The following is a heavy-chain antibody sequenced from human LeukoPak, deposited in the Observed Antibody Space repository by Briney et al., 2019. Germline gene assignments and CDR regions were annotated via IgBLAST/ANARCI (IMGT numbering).Heavy chain of an antibody. Sequence: GGSLRLSCAASGFTFSSNAMSWVRQAPGKGLEWVGFIRSKAYGGTTEYAASVKGRFTISRDDSKSIAYLQMNSLKTEDTAVYYCTRDRCSGGSCYYYYGMDVWGQGTTVTVSS. V-gene: IGHV3-49*04. D-gene: IGHD2-15*01. CDR1: GFTFSSNA. CDR3: TRDRCSGGSCYYYYGMDV. J-gene: IGHJ6*02. CDR2: IRSKAYGGTT.